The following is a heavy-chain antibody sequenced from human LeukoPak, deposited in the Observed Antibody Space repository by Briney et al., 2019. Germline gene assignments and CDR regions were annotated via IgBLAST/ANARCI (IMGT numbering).Heavy chain of an antibody. V-gene: IGHV3-66*01. Sequence: GGSLRLSCAASGFSVSSSYMSWVRQAPGKGLEWVSLIYSGGSTYYADSVKGRFTISRDNSKNTLYLQMSTLRAEDTAVYYCVKFVPQNYWGQGTLVTVSS. CDR3: VKFVPQNY. CDR1: GFSVSSSY. CDR2: IYSGGST. J-gene: IGHJ4*02. D-gene: IGHD3-16*02.